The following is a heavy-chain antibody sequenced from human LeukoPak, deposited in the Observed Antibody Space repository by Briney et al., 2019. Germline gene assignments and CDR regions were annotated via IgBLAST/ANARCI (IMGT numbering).Heavy chain of an antibody. CDR2: THTSGSP. Sequence: SGTLSLTCTVSGGSMTHYFWNWIRQAPGKRLEWIGYTHTSGSPDYSRSLKSRVTISLDTSKNHFSLMLSSVTAADTAVYFCARATQRYCSGTTCFPYWFDTWGQGTLATVSS. J-gene: IGHJ5*02. V-gene: IGHV4-4*09. CDR3: ARATQRYCSGTTCFPYWFDT. CDR1: GGSMTHYF. D-gene: IGHD2-2*01.